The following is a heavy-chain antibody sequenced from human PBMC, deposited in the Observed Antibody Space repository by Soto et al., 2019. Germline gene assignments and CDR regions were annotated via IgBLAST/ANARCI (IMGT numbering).Heavy chain of an antibody. J-gene: IGHJ4*02. CDR2: IIPVVGTT. V-gene: IGHV1-69*06. D-gene: IGHD2-8*01. CDR1: GDTFTTNS. CDR3: ARGLLYATTYFDY. Sequence: QVQLVQSGAEVKKPGSSVKVSCKASGDTFTTNSLNWVRQAPGQGLEWMGWIIPVVGTTKYAQKYQDRVTITGDKSANTASMELSSLRSDDTAVYYCARGLLYATTYFDYWGQGTPVTVSS.